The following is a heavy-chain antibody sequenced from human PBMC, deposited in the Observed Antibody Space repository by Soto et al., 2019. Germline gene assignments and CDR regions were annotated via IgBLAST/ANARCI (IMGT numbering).Heavy chain of an antibody. V-gene: IGHV2-5*02. CDR2: IYWDDDK. D-gene: IGHD2-21*02. CDR3: IQSRCGGDCLQSYASYYYYGMDV. Sequence: QITLKESGPTLVKPTQTLTLTCTFSAFSLSTGGVGVGWIRQPPGKALEWLALIYWDDDKRYSPSLRSRLTIPKDPSNTQVVLTMTNMDPVDTATYYCIQSRCGGDCLQSYASYYYYGMDVWGQGTTVTVSS. J-gene: IGHJ6*02. CDR1: AFSLSTGGVG.